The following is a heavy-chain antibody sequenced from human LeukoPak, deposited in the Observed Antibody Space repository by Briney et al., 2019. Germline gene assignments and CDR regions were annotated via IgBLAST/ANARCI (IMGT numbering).Heavy chain of an antibody. Sequence: PSETLSLTCTVSGGSIKSHYWSWIRQTPGKGLEWIGCIYESGSTYHNPSLKSRVTISVDMSKNPFSLKVSSVTAADTAVYYCARGGSSWSYAMDVWGQGTTVTVSS. CDR3: ARGGSSWSYAMDV. CDR2: IYESGST. CDR1: GGSIKSHY. D-gene: IGHD6-13*01. V-gene: IGHV4-59*11. J-gene: IGHJ6*02.